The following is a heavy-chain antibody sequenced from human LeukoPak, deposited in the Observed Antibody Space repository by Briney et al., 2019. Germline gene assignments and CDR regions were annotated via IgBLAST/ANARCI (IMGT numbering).Heavy chain of an antibody. V-gene: IGHV4-59*01. CDR3: ARDKWSGEAFDI. CDR2: IYYSGST. D-gene: IGHD3-3*01. Sequence: SETLSLTCTVSGGSISSSYWSLIRQPPGKGREWIGYIYYSGSTNYNPSLKSRVTISVDTSKNQFSLKLSSVTAADTAVYYCARDKWSGEAFDIWGQGTMVTVSS. J-gene: IGHJ3*02. CDR1: GGSISSSY.